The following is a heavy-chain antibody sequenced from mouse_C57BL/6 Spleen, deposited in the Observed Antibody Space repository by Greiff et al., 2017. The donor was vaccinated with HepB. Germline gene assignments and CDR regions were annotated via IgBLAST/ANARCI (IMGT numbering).Heavy chain of an antibody. V-gene: IGHV1-39*01. CDR3: AKPTTVVSPYYYAMDY. D-gene: IGHD1-1*01. J-gene: IGHJ4*01. Sequence: EVQLQQSGPELVKPGASVKISCKASGYSFTDYNMNWVKQSNGKSLEWIGVINPNYGTTSYNQKFKGKATLTVDQSSSTAYMQPNSLTSEDSAVYYCAKPTTVVSPYYYAMDYWGQGTSVTVSS. CDR2: INPNYGTT. CDR1: GYSFTDYN.